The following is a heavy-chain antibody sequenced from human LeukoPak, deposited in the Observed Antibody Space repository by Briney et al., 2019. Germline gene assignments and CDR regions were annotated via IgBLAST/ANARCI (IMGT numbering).Heavy chain of an antibody. CDR3: ARGKEPVAGSLSHFDY. D-gene: IGHD6-19*01. Sequence: GGSLRLPCAASGFTFSSYSMNWVRQAPGKGLEWVSSISSRSSYIDYADSLKGRFTISRDNAKNSLYLQMNSLRAEDTAVYYCARGKEPVAGSLSHFDYWGQGTLVTVSS. CDR2: ISSRSSYI. V-gene: IGHV3-21*01. J-gene: IGHJ4*02. CDR1: GFTFSSYS.